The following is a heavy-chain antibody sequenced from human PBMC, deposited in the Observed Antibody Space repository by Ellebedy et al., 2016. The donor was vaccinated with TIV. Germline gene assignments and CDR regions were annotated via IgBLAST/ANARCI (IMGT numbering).Heavy chain of an antibody. Sequence: PGGSLRLSCAASGFTFSSYNMHLVRQAPGTGLEWVASISNSGSYIYYADSVKGRFTISRDNAKHSLHLQMNGLRVEDMAVYYCVRDSRGPSWGQGTLVTISS. V-gene: IGHV3-21*01. D-gene: IGHD2/OR15-2a*01. CDR2: ISNSGSYI. J-gene: IGHJ4*02. CDR1: GFTFSSYN. CDR3: VRDSRGPS.